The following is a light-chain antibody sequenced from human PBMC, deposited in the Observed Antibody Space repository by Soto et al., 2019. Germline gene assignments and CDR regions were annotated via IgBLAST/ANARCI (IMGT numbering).Light chain of an antibody. Sequence: ELVLPQSQATRSLSPGAIATLSCRASQSVTSYLAWYKQKNGQAPRLLIYDVSNRASGIPDRLSGIGSEKAVTLTISSLEPEEVAVYEGQQRSDWPLTFGQGTRLEIK. J-gene: IGKJ5*01. V-gene: IGKV3-11*01. CDR3: QQRSDWPLT. CDR1: QSVTSY. CDR2: DVS.